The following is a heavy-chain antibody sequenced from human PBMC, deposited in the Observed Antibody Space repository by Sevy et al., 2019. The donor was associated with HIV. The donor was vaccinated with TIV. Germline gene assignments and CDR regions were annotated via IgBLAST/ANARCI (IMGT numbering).Heavy chain of an antibody. CDR2: INWNSGSL. CDR1: GFTFEDYA. V-gene: IGHV3-9*01. J-gene: IGHJ4*02. CDR3: AKTPMTEAAPYFDF. Sequence: GGSLRLSCAGSGFTFEDYALHWVRQAPGQGLEWVAGINWNSGSLDYADSVKGRFTISRDDAKNSLYLQMDTLRTEDTAYSYCAKTPMTEAAPYFDFWGQGTLVTVSS. D-gene: IGHD6-19*01.